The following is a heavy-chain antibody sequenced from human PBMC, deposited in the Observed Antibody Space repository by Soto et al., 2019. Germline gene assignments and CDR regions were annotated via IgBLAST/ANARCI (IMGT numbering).Heavy chain of an antibody. CDR3: ARRGSESYYDY. Sequence: EVQLLESGGGLVQPGGSLRLSCAASGFTFSSYAMRWVRQAPGKGLEWVSAISGSGDSTYYADSVKGRFTISRDNSKNTLYLQMNSLRAEDTAVYYWARRGSESYYDYWGQGTLATVSS. V-gene: IGHV3-23*01. J-gene: IGHJ4*02. CDR1: GFTFSSYA. CDR2: ISGSGDST. D-gene: IGHD6-19*01.